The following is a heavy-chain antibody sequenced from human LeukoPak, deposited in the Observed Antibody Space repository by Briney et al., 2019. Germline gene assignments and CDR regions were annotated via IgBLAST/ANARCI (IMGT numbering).Heavy chain of an antibody. Sequence: PSETLSLTCTVSGGSISSYYWSWIRQPPGKGLEWIGYIYYSGSTNYNPSLKSRVTISVDTSRNQVSLKLSSVTAADTAVYYCARLLWFGELEAYYYMDVWGKGTTVTVSS. CDR1: GGSISSYY. CDR2: IYYSGST. V-gene: IGHV4-59*08. J-gene: IGHJ6*03. CDR3: ARLLWFGELEAYYYMDV. D-gene: IGHD3-10*01.